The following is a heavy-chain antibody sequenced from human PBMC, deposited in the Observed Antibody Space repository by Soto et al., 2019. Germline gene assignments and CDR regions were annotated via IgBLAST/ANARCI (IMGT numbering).Heavy chain of an antibody. D-gene: IGHD2-15*01. CDR1: GFTFSSYA. V-gene: IGHV3-64*01. Sequence: GGSLRLSCAASGFTFSSYAMHWVRQAPGKGLEYVSAISSNGGSTYYANSVKGRFTISRDNSKNTLYLQMGSLRAEDMAVYYCARSCSGGSCYSSDAFDIWGQGTMVTVSS. J-gene: IGHJ3*02. CDR3: ARSCSGGSCYSSDAFDI. CDR2: ISSNGGST.